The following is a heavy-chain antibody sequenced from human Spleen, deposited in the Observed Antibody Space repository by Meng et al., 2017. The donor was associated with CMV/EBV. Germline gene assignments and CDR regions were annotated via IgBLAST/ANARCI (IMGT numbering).Heavy chain of an antibody. V-gene: IGHV2-5*02. J-gene: IGHJ5*02. CDR2: IYWDHDK. D-gene: IGHD1/OR15-1a*01. CDR3: ARGVEHSWFDP. CDR1: RFSPTRTAVG. Sequence: TVPRFSPTRTAVGVACVRQRPGKALEWLALIYWDHDKRYNPALKNRLTITRDTSNNPVVLTMTHIDPVDTATYYCARGVEHSWFDPWGQGTLVTVSS.